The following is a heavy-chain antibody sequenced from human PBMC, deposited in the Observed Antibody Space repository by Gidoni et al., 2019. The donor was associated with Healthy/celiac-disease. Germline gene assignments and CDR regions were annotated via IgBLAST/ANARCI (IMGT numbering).Heavy chain of an antibody. Sequence: QMQLVQSGPEVKKPGTSVKVSCKASGFTFPSSAMQWVRQARGQRLEWIGWIVVGSGNTNYAQKFQERVTITRDMSTSTAYMELGSLRSEDTAVYYCAATSGSYLYYYYGMDVWGQGTTVTVSS. J-gene: IGHJ6*02. V-gene: IGHV1-58*02. D-gene: IGHD1-26*01. CDR1: GFTFPSSA. CDR3: AATSGSYLYYYYGMDV. CDR2: IVVGSGNT.